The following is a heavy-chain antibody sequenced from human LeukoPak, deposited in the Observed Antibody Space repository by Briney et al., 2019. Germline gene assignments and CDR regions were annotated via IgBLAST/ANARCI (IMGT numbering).Heavy chain of an antibody. D-gene: IGHD6-13*01. CDR2: VIPIFGTA. CDR1: GGTFSSYA. Sequence: ASVKVSCKASGGTFSSYAISWVRQAPGQGLEWMGGVIPIFGTANYAQKFQGRVTITADESTSTAYMELSSLRSEDTAVYYCARAAIRSYDLIAAAVAVDYWGQGTLVTVSS. V-gene: IGHV1-69*13. J-gene: IGHJ4*02. CDR3: ARAAIRSYDLIAAAVAVDY.